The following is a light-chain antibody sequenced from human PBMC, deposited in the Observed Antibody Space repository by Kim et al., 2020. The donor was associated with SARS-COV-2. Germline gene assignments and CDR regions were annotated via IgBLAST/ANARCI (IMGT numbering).Light chain of an antibody. CDR2: LNSDGSH. V-gene: IGLV4-69*01. CDR1: SGHSDYA. Sequence: GASVKLTCTLSSGHSDYAIAWHQQQPEKGPRFLMKLNSDGSHSKGDGIPDRFSGSSSGAERYLTISSLQSEDEADYYCQTWGTGLVFGGGTQLTVL. J-gene: IGLJ3*02. CDR3: QTWGTGLV.